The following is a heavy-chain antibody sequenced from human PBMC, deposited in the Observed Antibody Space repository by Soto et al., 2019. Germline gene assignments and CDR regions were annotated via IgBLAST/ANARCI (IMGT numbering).Heavy chain of an antibody. CDR2: ISAYNGNT. V-gene: IGHV1-18*01. J-gene: IGHJ3*02. D-gene: IGHD2-15*01. Sequence: ASVKVSCKASGYTFTSYGISWVRQAPGQGLEWMGWISAYNGNTNYAQKLQGRVTMTTDTSTSTAYMELRSLRSDDTAVYYCARYCSGGSCYSDDAFDIWGQGTMVTV. CDR1: GYTFTSYG. CDR3: ARYCSGGSCYSDDAFDI.